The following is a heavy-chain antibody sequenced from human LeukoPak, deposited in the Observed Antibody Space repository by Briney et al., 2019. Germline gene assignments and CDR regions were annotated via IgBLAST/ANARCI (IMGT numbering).Heavy chain of an antibody. V-gene: IGHV3-11*05. CDR2: ISSSSSYI. J-gene: IGHJ4*02. Sequence: GGSLRLSCAASGFTFSDYYMSWIRQAPGKGLEWVSSISSSSSYIYYADSVKGRFTISRDNAKNSLYLQMDSLRAEDTAVYYCAKDHESDGYPCLDHWGLGTLVTVSS. CDR1: GFTFSDYY. D-gene: IGHD3-22*01. CDR3: AKDHESDGYPCLDH.